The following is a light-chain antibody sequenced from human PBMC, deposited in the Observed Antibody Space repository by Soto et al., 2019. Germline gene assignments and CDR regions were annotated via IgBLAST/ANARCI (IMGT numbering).Light chain of an antibody. J-gene: IGLJ1*01. V-gene: IGLV2-14*01. CDR3: TSYTSSITYV. Sequence: QSVLTQPASVSGSPGQSITISCTGTSSDVGGYNYVSWYQQHPGKAPKLMIYEVSNRHSGVSNRFSGSKSGNTASLTISGLQAEDEAYYYCTSYTSSITYVFGTGTKLTVL. CDR1: SSDVGGYNY. CDR2: EVS.